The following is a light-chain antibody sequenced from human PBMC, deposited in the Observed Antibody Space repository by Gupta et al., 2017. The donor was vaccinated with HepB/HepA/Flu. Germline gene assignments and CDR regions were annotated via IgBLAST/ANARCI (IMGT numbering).Light chain of an antibody. Sequence: EIVLTQSPATLSLSPGERATLSCRASQSVSSYLAWYQQKPGQAPRLLIYNASNRATGIPARFSGSWSGTDFTLTISSLEPEYFAVYYCQQRSNCPPITFGPGTKVDIK. J-gene: IGKJ3*01. CDR3: QQRSNCPPIT. CDR1: QSVSSY. CDR2: NAS. V-gene: IGKV3-11*01.